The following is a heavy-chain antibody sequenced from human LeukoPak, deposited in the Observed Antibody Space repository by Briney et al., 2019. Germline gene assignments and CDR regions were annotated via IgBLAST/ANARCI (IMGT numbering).Heavy chain of an antibody. CDR1: GFTFSNFA. V-gene: IGHV3-23*01. CDR3: AKADYYDSNTYRAQFIQH. D-gene: IGHD3-22*01. Sequence: PGGSLRLSCAASGFTFSNFAMSWVRQAPGKGLEWVSAISGSGHNTYYADSVKGRFTISRDNSKNTLYLQMNSLRAEDTAVYYCAKADYYDSNTYRAQFIQHWGQGTLVTVSS. CDR2: ISGSGHNT. J-gene: IGHJ1*01.